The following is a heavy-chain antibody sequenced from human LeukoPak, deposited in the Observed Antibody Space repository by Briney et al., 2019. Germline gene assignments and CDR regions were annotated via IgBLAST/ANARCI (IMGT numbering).Heavy chain of an antibody. Sequence: SVKVSCKASGGTFSSYAISWVRQAPGQGLEWRGRIIPILGIANYAQKFQGRVTITADKPTSTAYMELSSLRSEDTAVYYCARGGRDGYNFDYWGQGTLVTVSS. CDR1: GGTFSSYA. D-gene: IGHD5-24*01. CDR3: ARGGRDGYNFDY. CDR2: IIPILGIA. J-gene: IGHJ4*02. V-gene: IGHV1-69*04.